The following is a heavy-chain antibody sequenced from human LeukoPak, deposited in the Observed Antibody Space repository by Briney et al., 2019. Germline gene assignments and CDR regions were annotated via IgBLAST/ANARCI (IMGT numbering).Heavy chain of an antibody. V-gene: IGHV1-2*02. CDR2: INPNSGGT. Sequence: ASVTVSCKASGYTFTGYYMRWVRQAPGQGLEWMGWINPNSGGTNYAQKFQGRVTMTRDTYIGTAYMELSRLRSDDTAVYYCARVRFGYYDSSGYLNWFDPWGQGTLVTVSS. CDR1: GYTFTGYY. J-gene: IGHJ5*02. D-gene: IGHD3-22*01. CDR3: ARVRFGYYDSSGYLNWFDP.